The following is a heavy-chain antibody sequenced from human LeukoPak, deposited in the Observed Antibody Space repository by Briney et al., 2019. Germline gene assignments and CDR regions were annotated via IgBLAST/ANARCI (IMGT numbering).Heavy chain of an antibody. Sequence: GESLKISCKGSGYTFNTHWIGWVRQMPGKGLEWMGIIYPGGSNTRYSPSFQGQVTISVDKSITTAYLQWTTLKASDTAMYYCARTYCSGGVCLGSFDYWGHGTLVTVSS. CDR3: ARTYCSGGVCLGSFDY. J-gene: IGHJ4*01. D-gene: IGHD2-15*01. CDR1: GYTFNTHW. CDR2: IYPGGSNT. V-gene: IGHV5-51*01.